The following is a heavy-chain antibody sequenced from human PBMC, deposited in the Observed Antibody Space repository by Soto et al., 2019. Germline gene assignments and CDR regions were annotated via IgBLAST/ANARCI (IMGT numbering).Heavy chain of an antibody. V-gene: IGHV4-30-4*01. D-gene: IGHD4-17*01. CDR3: ASNDYGDQKPPFPDY. CDR2: IYYSGST. J-gene: IGHJ4*02. CDR1: GGSISSGDYY. Sequence: QVQLQESGPGLVKPSQTLSLTCTVSGGSISSGDYYWSWIRQPPGKVLEWIGYIYYSGSTYYNPSLKSRVTIPLDTSKNQFALKLSSVTAADTAVYYCASNDYGDQKPPFPDYWGQGTLVTVSS.